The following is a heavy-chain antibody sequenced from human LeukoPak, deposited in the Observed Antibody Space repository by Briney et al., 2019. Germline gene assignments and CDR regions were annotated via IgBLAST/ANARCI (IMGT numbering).Heavy chain of an antibody. V-gene: IGHV4-38-2*02. CDR2: IYHSGST. CDR1: GYSISSGYY. CDR3: ARDGGINYYDSSGYSSVNWFDP. J-gene: IGHJ5*02. D-gene: IGHD3-22*01. Sequence: SETLSLTCTVSGYSISSGYYWGWIRQPPGKGLEWIGSIYHSGSTYYNPSLKSRVTISVDTSKNQFSLKLSSVTAADTAVYYCARDGGINYYDSSGYSSVNWFDPWGQGTLVTVSS.